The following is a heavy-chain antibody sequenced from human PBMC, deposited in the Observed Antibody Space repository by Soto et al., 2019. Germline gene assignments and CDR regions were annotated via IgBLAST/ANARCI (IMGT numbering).Heavy chain of an antibody. CDR1: GFTFSSYG. Sequence: QVQLVEAGGGVVQPGRSLRLSCAASGFTFSSYGMHWVRQAPGKGLEWVAVISYEGSNKYYADSVKGRFTLSRDNSKNPLYLQMNSLRAEDTAVYYCANDGVLTGYYRYYYYNMHVWGKGTTVTVSS. D-gene: IGHD3-9*01. CDR3: ANDGVLTGYYRYYYYNMHV. V-gene: IGHV3-30*18. J-gene: IGHJ6*03. CDR2: ISYEGSNK.